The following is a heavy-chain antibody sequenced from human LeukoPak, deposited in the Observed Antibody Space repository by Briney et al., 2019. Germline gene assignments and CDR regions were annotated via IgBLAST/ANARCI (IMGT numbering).Heavy chain of an antibody. J-gene: IGHJ4*02. Sequence: ASVKVSCKASGYTFTGYYIHWVRQAPGQGLEWMGWINPNSGGTGYAQKFQGRVTMTRDTSISTAYMELSRLRSDGTAVYYCARRDGSGSYLDYWGQGTLVTVSS. CDR1: GYTFTGYY. CDR2: INPNSGGT. V-gene: IGHV1-2*02. D-gene: IGHD3-10*01. CDR3: ARRDGSGSYLDY.